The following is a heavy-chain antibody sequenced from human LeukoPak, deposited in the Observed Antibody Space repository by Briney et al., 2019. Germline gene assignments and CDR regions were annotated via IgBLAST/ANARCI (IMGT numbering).Heavy chain of an antibody. V-gene: IGHV1-18*01. Sequence: EASVKVSCKASGYTFTSYGISWVRQAPGQGLEWMGWISAYNGNTNYAQKLQGRVTMTTDTSTSTAYMELRSLRSDDTAVYYCARAFYSSNWYYWFDPWGQGTLVTVSS. CDR2: ISAYNGNT. CDR3: ARAFYSSNWYYWFDP. D-gene: IGHD6-13*01. J-gene: IGHJ5*02. CDR1: GYTFTSYG.